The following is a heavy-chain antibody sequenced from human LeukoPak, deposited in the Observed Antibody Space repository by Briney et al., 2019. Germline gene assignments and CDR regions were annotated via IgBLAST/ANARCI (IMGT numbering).Heavy chain of an antibody. CDR3: ARSIEYSYDSNGGYYFDY. Sequence: ASVKVSCKVSGYIFTTYAMHWARQAPGQRLEWMGWITAGNGNTKYSQKFQGRLTITRDTSASTAYMELSSLRSEDTALYYCARSIEYSYDSNGGYYFDYWGQGTLVTVSS. V-gene: IGHV1-3*01. J-gene: IGHJ4*02. CDR2: ITAGNGNT. D-gene: IGHD6-6*01. CDR1: GYIFTTYA.